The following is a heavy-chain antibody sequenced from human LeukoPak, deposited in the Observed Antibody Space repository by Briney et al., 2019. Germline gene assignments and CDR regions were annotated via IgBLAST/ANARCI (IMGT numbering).Heavy chain of an antibody. D-gene: IGHD2-15*01. J-gene: IGHJ4*02. CDR1: GFTFSSYA. CDR3: ARGRRYCSGGSCHREFDY. V-gene: IGHV3-23*01. CDR2: ISGSGGST. Sequence: GGSLRLSCAASGFTFSSYAMSWVRQAPGKGLEWVSAISGSGGSTYYADSVKGRFTISRDNSKNTLYLQMNSLRAEDTAVYYCARGRRYCSGGSCHREFDYWGQGTLVTVSS.